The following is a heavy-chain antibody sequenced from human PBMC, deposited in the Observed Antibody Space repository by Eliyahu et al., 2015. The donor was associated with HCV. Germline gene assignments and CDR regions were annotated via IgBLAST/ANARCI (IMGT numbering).Heavy chain of an antibody. V-gene: IGHV4-39*01. CDR2: FYYRGGP. Sequence: QLQLQESGPGLVKPSETLSLTCTVSGGSISSSSYYWGWIRQPPGKGLEWIWGFYYRGGPYYNPSLKSRVTISVDTSKNQFSLKLSSVTAADTAVYYCARHCSGGSCYSLEFDYWGQGTLVTVSS. CDR3: ARHCSGGSCYSLEFDY. CDR1: GGSISSSSYY. J-gene: IGHJ4*02. D-gene: IGHD2-15*01.